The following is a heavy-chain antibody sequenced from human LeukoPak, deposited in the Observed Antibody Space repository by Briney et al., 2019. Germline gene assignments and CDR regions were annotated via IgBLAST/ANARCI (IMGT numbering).Heavy chain of an antibody. V-gene: IGHV3-30-3*01. CDR1: GFTFSIHW. D-gene: IGHD3-3*01. CDR3: ARGEYYDFWSGYYPLHYYGMDV. J-gene: IGHJ6*02. CDR2: ISYDGSNK. Sequence: PGGSLRLSCVASGFTFSIHWMTWVRQAPGKGLEWVAVISYDGSNKYYADSVKGRFTISRDNSKNTLYLQMNSLRAEDTAVYYCARGEYYDFWSGYYPLHYYGMDVWGQGTTVTVSS.